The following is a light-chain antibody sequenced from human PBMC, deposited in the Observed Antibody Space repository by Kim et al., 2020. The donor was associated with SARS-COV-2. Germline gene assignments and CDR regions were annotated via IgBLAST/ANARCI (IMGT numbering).Light chain of an antibody. CDR1: QSVSSSY. V-gene: IGKV3D-20*01. Sequence: AQGERATLACGASQSVSSSYLAGDQQKPGLARRLRIYDASSRATGIPDRFSGSGSGTDFTLTSSKREPEEFAVYYWQQYGSSPRTFGQGTKVDIK. CDR3: QQYGSSPRT. CDR2: DAS. J-gene: IGKJ1*01.